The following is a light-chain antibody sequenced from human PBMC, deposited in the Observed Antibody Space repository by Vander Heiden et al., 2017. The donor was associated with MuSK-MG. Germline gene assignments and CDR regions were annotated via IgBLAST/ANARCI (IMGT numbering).Light chain of an antibody. J-gene: IGKJ1*01. V-gene: IGKV1-9*01. Sequence: DIQLTQSPSFLSASVGVRVTITCRASQGISSYLAWYQQKPGKALKLLIYAASTLQSGVPSRFSGSGSGTEFTLTISSLQPEDFATYYCQQLNSYPQTFGQGTKVEIK. CDR1: QGISSY. CDR3: QQLNSYPQT. CDR2: AAS.